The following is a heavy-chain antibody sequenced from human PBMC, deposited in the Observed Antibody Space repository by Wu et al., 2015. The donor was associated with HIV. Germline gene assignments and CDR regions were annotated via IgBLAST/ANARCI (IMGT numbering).Heavy chain of an antibody. V-gene: IGHV1-46*01. Sequence: QVQLVQSGAEVKKPGASVKVSCKASGYTFTSYYMHWVRQAPGQGLEWMGIINPSGGSTSYAQKFQGRVTMTRDTSTSTAYMELRSLRSDDTAVYYCARVLLRPAANNYFDYWGQGTLVTVSS. CDR3: ARVLLRPAANNYFDY. J-gene: IGHJ4*02. CDR1: GYTFTSYY. CDR2: INPSGGST. D-gene: IGHD2-2*01.